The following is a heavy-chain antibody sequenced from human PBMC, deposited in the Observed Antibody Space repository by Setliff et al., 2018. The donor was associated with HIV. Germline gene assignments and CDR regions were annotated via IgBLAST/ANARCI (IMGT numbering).Heavy chain of an antibody. CDR1: GGSISSSNW. Sequence: SETLSLTCAVSGGSISSSNWWSWVRQPPGKGLDWIGEINHSGSITYNPSLKSRFNMSVDTSKKQFSLNLSSVTAADAAVSYCARGFGSSWSYDGFEIWGQGTLVTVSS. D-gene: IGHD6-13*01. CDR2: INHSGSI. CDR3: ARGFGSSWSYDGFEI. V-gene: IGHV4-4*02. J-gene: IGHJ3*02.